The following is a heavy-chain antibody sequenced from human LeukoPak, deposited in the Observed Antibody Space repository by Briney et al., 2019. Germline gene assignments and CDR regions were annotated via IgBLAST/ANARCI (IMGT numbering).Heavy chain of an antibody. CDR3: AREWYYSSSGRDY. CDR2: INGDGTIT. J-gene: IGHJ4*02. Sequence: PGRSLRLSCAASGFTFSSSWMHWVRQAPGKGLVWVSRINGDGTITTYADSVKGRFTISRDNARNSLYLQMNSLRAEDTAVYYCAREWYYSSSGRDYWGQGTLVTVSS. V-gene: IGHV3-74*01. CDR1: GFTFSSSW. D-gene: IGHD3-10*01.